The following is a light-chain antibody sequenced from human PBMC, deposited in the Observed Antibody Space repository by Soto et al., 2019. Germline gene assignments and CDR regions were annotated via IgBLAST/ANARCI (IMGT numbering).Light chain of an antibody. CDR1: SSDVGGYNF. Sequence: QSALTQPASVSGSAGQSITISCTGTSSDVGGYNFVSWYQQHPGKAPRLMIYEVTSRPSGVSNRFSGSKSGNTASLTISGLQAEDEAEYYCNSYTTSSTLVFGTGTKVTVL. J-gene: IGLJ1*01. CDR2: EVT. CDR3: NSYTTSSTLV. V-gene: IGLV2-14*03.